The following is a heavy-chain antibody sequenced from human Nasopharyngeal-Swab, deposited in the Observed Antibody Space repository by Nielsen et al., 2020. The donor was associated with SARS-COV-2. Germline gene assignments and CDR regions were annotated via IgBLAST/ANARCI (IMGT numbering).Heavy chain of an antibody. D-gene: IGHD1-26*01. Sequence: SDTLSLTCTVSGGSISSSYWGWIRQPPGKGLEGIGHIFYSGSTNYNPSLKSRVTISIDTSRNQFSLKLSSVTAADTAVYYCARLLSGTKPPHDAFDIWGQGTMVTVSS. CDR1: GGSISSSY. J-gene: IGHJ3*02. V-gene: IGHV4-59*08. CDR2: IFYSGST. CDR3: ARLLSGTKPPHDAFDI.